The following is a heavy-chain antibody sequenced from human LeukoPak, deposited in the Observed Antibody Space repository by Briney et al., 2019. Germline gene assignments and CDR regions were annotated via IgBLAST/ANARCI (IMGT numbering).Heavy chain of an antibody. D-gene: IGHD1-26*01. CDR1: GFTFSDYY. CDR2: ISSSGSTI. CDR3: ARPGVTTAAWFDP. J-gene: IGHJ5*02. Sequence: GGSLRLSCAASGFTFSDYYMSWIRQAPGKGLEWVSYISSSGSTIYYADSVKGRFTISRDNAKNTLYLQMNSLRAEDTAVYYCARPGVTTAAWFDPWGQGTLVTVSS. V-gene: IGHV3-11*04.